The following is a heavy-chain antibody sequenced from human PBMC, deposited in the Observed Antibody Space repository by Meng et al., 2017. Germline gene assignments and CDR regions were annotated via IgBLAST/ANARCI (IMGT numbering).Heavy chain of an antibody. CDR1: GGSISSSSYY. D-gene: IGHD4-17*01. CDR3: ARDINDYGAYDRHLVAFDY. CDR2: IYYSGST. V-gene: IGHV4-39*07. Sequence: SETLSLTCTVSGGSISSSSYYWGWIRQPPGKGLEWIGSIYYSGSTYYNPSLKSRVTISVDTSKNQFSLKLSSVTAADADVYEYARDINDYGAYDRHLVAFDYWGQGTMVTVSS. J-gene: IGHJ4*02.